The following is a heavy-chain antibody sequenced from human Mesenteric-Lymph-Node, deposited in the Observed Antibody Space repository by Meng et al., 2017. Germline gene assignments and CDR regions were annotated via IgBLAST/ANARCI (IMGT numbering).Heavy chain of an antibody. CDR2: IYYSGST. J-gene: IGHJ2*01. CDR3: ARVGWRQWSFDL. Sequence: QVQLQEPGPGLVKPSQTLSLTGTVSGGSISSGDYYWSWIRQPPGKGLELIGHIYYSGSTSYNPSLKSRVTISVDTSNNQFSLKLSSVTAADTAVYYCARVGWRQWSFDLWGRGTLVTVSS. D-gene: IGHD5-18*01. V-gene: IGHV4-30-4*01. CDR1: GGSISSGDYY.